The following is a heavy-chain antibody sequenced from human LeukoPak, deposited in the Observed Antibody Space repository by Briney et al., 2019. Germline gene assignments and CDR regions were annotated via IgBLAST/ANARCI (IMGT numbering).Heavy chain of an antibody. V-gene: IGHV3-64D*06. CDR2: IVSNGGSK. CDR3: VKLSGYSGYGYFFDY. J-gene: IGHJ4*02. Sequence: GGPLRLSCSASGFPFSSSAMHWVRQAPGKGLEYVSAIVSNGGSKYDADSVKCRFTISRDNSKNTLYLQMSSLRAEDTAVYYCVKLSGYSGYGYFFDYWGQGTLVTVSS. D-gene: IGHD5-12*01. CDR1: GFPFSSSA.